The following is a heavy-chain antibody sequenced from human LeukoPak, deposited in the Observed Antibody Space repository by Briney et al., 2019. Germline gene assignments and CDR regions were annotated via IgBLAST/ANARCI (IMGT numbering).Heavy chain of an antibody. J-gene: IGHJ4*02. V-gene: IGHV3-23*01. CDR1: GFTFSSYA. Sequence: GGSLRLSCAASGFTFSSYAMSRVRQAPGKGLEWVSAISGSGGSTYYADSVKGRFTISRDKSKNTLYLQMDSLRAEDTAVYYCAKEYDSGGYGANFDYWGQGTLVTVSS. D-gene: IGHD3-10*01. CDR3: AKEYDSGGYGANFDY. CDR2: ISGSGGST.